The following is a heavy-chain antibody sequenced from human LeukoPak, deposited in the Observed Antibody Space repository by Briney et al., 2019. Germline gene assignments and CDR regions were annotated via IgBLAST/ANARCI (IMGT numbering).Heavy chain of an antibody. V-gene: IGHV1-46*01. Sequence: GASVKISCKACGYTFTTYYMHWVRHAPGQGLESQGIINPSSGSSSYGHKFQGRVTLTRDTSTSTVYMELSSLRSEDTAVYYCAIEVEISTITPLNWGQGTLVTVPS. D-gene: IGHD5-24*01. J-gene: IGHJ4*02. CDR1: GYTFTTYY. CDR3: AIEVEISTITPLN. CDR2: INPSSGSS.